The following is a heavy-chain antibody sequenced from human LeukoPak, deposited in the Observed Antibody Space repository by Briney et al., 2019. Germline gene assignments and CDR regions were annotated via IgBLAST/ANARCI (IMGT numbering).Heavy chain of an antibody. CDR1: GYTFTSYW. V-gene: IGHV5-51*01. CDR2: IYPGDSDT. CDR3: ARGRCGYSGYDEYYYYYYMDV. Sequence: GESLKISCKGSGYTFTSYWIGWVRQMPGKGLEWMGIIYPGDSDTRYSPSFQGEVSISADKSISAAYLQWSSLKASDTAMYYCARGRCGYSGYDEYYYYYYMDVWGKGTTVTVSS. D-gene: IGHD5-12*01. J-gene: IGHJ6*03.